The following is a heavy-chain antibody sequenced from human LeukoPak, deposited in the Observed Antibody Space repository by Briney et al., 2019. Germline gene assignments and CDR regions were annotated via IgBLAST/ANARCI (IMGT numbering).Heavy chain of an antibody. D-gene: IGHD2-2*02. CDR2: IIPIFGTA. Sequence: SVKVSCKASGGTFSSYAISWVRQAPGQGLEWMGGIIPIFGTANYAQKFQGRVTITADESTSTAYMELSSLRSKDTAVYYCASDLPAAIEGPYDYYYMDVWGKGTTVTISS. V-gene: IGHV1-69*13. CDR3: ASDLPAAIEGPYDYYYMDV. CDR1: GGTFSSYA. J-gene: IGHJ6*03.